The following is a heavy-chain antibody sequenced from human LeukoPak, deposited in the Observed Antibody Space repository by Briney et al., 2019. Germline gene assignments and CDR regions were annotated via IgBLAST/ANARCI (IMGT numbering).Heavy chain of an antibody. CDR2: MNPNSGNT. CDR3: ARPELWPSPVLYS. J-gene: IGHJ4*02. V-gene: IGHV1-8*01. CDR1: GYTFTSYD. Sequence: ASVKVSCKASGYTFTSYDINWVRQATGQGLEWMGWMNPNSGNTGYAQKFQGRVTMTRNTSISTAHMELSSLRSEDTAVYYCARPELWPSPVLYSWGQGTLVTVSS. D-gene: IGHD5-18*01.